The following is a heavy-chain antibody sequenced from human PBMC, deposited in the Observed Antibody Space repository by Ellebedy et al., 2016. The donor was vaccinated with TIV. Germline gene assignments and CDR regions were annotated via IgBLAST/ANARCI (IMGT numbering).Heavy chain of an antibody. CDR1: GLIFSNYD. V-gene: IGHV3-23*05. Sequence: GESLKISXAVSGLIFSNYDMTWVRQAPGKGLEWVSSINRDGTYTFYADSVKGRFTISRDNSKNTLYLQLNSLRADDSALYYCASKGATTWEYFDHWGRGNLVTVFS. CDR2: INRDGTYT. CDR3: ASKGATTWEYFDH. J-gene: IGHJ4*02. D-gene: IGHD1-26*01.